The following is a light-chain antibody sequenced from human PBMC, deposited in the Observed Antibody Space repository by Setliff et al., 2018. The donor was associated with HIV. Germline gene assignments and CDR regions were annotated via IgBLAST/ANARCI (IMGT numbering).Light chain of an antibody. CDR1: SSDIGGYNF. J-gene: IGLJ1*01. CDR2: EVT. V-gene: IGLV2-14*01. CDR3: SSYTSSSPYV. Sequence: QSALTQPASVSGSPGQSITISCTGTSSDIGGYNFVSWYQHHPGKAPKLMIYEVTNRPSGVSNRFSDSKSGNTASLTISGLQADDEADYYCSSYTSSSPYVFGTGTKVTVL.